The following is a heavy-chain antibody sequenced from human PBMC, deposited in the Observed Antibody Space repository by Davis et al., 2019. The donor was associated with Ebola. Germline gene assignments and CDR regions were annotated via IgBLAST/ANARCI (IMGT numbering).Heavy chain of an antibody. V-gene: IGHV1-46*01. CDR2: INPSGGST. CDR1: GYTFTSYY. CDR3: ARAAPHRGGWYADGMDV. J-gene: IGHJ6*02. D-gene: IGHD6-19*01. Sequence: SVKVSCKASGYTFTSYYMHWVRQAPGQGLEWMGIINPSGGSTSYAQKFQGRVTMTRDTSTSTVYMELSSLRSEDTAVYYCARAAPHRGGWYADGMDVWGQGTTVTVSS.